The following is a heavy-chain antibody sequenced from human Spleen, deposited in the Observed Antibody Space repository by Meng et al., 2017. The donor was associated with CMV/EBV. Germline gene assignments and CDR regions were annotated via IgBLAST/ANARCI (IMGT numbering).Heavy chain of an antibody. V-gene: IGHV3-30*19. CDR3: ARDQNVYRYLEWFDY. CDR2: ISHDGTNK. D-gene: IGHD3-3*01. CDR1: GFTFRKYG. Sequence: GGSLRLSCAASGFTFRKYGMHWVRQAPGKGLEWVAVISHDGTNKDYADSVKGRFTISRDNSKNTVWLQMNSLKAEDTAIYYCARDQNVYRYLEWFDYWGQGTLVTVSS. J-gene: IGHJ4*02.